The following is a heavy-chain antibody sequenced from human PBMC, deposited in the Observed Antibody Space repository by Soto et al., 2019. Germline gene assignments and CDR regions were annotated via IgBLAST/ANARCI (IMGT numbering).Heavy chain of an antibody. J-gene: IGHJ4*02. Sequence: GGSLRLSCAASGVTVSANHMSWVRQAPGEGLEWVSLIRSGGDTYYADSVKRRFTISRDNSKNTLYLQMNSLRAEDTAVYYCAKVRYYGSGSYYKYYFDYWGQGTLVTVSS. CDR3: AKVRYYGSGSYYKYYFDY. D-gene: IGHD3-10*01. CDR2: IRSGGDT. V-gene: IGHV3-53*01. CDR1: GVTVSANH.